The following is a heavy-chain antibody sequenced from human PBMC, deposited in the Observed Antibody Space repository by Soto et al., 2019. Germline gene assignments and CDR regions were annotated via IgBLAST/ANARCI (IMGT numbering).Heavy chain of an antibody. D-gene: IGHD3-10*01. Sequence: PGGSLGLSCTASGFRFDDYVMTWVRQAPGKGLEFVGAIRSGGTTEYAASVKGRFSVSRDDSKNIAYVQMNSLKTDDTALYYCTIWPGVRQPTFANWCQEALVTLS. CDR1: GFRFDDYV. CDR3: TIWPGVRQPTFAN. V-gene: IGHV3-49*04. J-gene: IGHJ4*02. CDR2: IRSGGTT.